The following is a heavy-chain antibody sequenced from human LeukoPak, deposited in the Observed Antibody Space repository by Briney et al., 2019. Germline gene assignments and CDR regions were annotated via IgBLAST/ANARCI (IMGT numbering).Heavy chain of an antibody. Sequence: GGSLRLSCAASGFIFSTYSMNWVRQAPGKGLEWVSSISSSTSYIYYADSVKGRFTISRDNAKNSLYLQMNSLRAEDTAVYYCAKVRSSSLYGWDYFDYWGQGTLVTVSS. CDR3: AKVRSSSLYGWDYFDY. V-gene: IGHV3-21*01. CDR2: ISSSTSYI. J-gene: IGHJ4*02. CDR1: GFIFSTYS. D-gene: IGHD6-13*01.